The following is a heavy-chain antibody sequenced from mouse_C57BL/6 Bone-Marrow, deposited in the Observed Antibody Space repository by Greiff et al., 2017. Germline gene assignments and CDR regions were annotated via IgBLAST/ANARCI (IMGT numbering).Heavy chain of an antibody. Sequence: QVQLQQSGAELVKPGASVKMSCKASGYTFTTYPIEWMKQNHGKSLEWIGNFHPYNDDTKYNEKFKGKATLTVEKSSNTVYLELSRLKSDDSAVXYCAKYSTFFYYFDYWGQGTTLTVSS. V-gene: IGHV1-47*01. CDR2: FHPYNDDT. D-gene: IGHD2-5*01. J-gene: IGHJ2*01. CDR3: AKYSTFFYYFDY. CDR1: GYTFTTYP.